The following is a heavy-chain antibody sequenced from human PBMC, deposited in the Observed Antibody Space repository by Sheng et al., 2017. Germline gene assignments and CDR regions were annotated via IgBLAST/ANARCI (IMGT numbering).Heavy chain of an antibody. D-gene: IGHD3-22*01. J-gene: IGHJ4*02. CDR1: GGSISSGDYY. CDR2: IYYSGST. CDR3: AREALGYYDSSGYRH. V-gene: IGHV4-30-4*08. Sequence: QVQLQQWGPGLVKPSQTLSLTCTVSGGSISSGDYYWSWIRQPPGKGLEWIGYIYYSGSTYYNPSLKSRVTISVDTSKNQFSLKLSSVTAADTAVYYCAREALGYYDSSGYRHWGQGTLVTVSS.